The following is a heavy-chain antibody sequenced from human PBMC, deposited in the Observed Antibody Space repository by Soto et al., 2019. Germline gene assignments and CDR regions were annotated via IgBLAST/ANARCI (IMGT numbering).Heavy chain of an antibody. D-gene: IGHD2-2*01. J-gene: IGHJ3*02. CDR1: GYSFTSYW. Sequence: PGESLKISCKGSGYSFTSYWIGWVRQMPGKGLEWMGIIYPGDSDTRYSPAFQGQVTISADKSISTAYLQWSSLKASDTAMYYFARYQLNAFDIWGQGTTVPVSS. V-gene: IGHV5-51*01. CDR2: IYPGDSDT. CDR3: ARYQLNAFDI.